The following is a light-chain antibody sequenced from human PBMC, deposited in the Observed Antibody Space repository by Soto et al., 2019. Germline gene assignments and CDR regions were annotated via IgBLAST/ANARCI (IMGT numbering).Light chain of an antibody. J-gene: IGLJ1*01. CDR1: FIDVGGYDY. CDR2: DVT. CDR3: SSHTSVSTRV. Sequence: QSALTQPASVSGSPGQSIAISCTGTFIDVGGYDYVSWYQQHPDKAPTLMIYDVTKRPSGVSNRFSGSKSGNTASLTISGLQPEEEADYYCSSHTSVSTRVFGSWTKLTVL. V-gene: IGLV2-14*03.